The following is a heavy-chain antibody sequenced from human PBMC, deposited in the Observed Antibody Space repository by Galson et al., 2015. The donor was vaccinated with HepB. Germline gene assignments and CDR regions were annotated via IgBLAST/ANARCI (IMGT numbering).Heavy chain of an antibody. CDR1: GYSFSIYG. CDR3: ARDEVPVCSSGNCYQGHAF. J-gene: IGHJ4*02. D-gene: IGHD2-2*01. Sequence: SVKVSCKASGYSFSIYGISWVRLAPGQGLEWMGWITPYYGHINYAQRFQGRVTMTTDTATSTAYMELKSLTSDDTAVYYCARDEVPVCSSGNCYQGHAFWGQGTLVTVSS. CDR2: ITPYYGHI. V-gene: IGHV1-18*01.